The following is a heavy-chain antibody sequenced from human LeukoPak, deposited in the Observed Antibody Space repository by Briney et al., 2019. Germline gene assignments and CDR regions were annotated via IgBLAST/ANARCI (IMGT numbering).Heavy chain of an antibody. CDR3: AKVNRPYYDSGALGH. CDR1: GFTFASYA. J-gene: IGHJ4*02. Sequence: PGGSLRLSCAASGFTFASYAMNWVRQAQGMGLEWVSDISGTGGTTYYAGSVKGRFTISRDNSKNTLYLEMSSLRAEDTAVYFCAKVNRPYYDSGALGHWGQGTLVTVSS. CDR2: ISGTGGTT. D-gene: IGHD3-16*01. V-gene: IGHV3-23*01.